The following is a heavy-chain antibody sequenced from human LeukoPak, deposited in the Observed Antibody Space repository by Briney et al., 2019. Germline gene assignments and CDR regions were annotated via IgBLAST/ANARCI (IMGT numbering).Heavy chain of an antibody. CDR3: ARGGIAAAGTRRLFDP. CDR1: GGSISSSSYY. CDR2: IYYSGST. Sequence: SETLSLTCTVSGGSISSSSYYWGWIRQPPGKGLEWIGSIYYSGSTYYNPSLKSRVTISVDTSKNQFSLKLTSVTAADTAVYYCARGGIAAAGTRRLFDPWGQGTLVTVSS. D-gene: IGHD6-13*01. V-gene: IGHV4-39*07. J-gene: IGHJ5*02.